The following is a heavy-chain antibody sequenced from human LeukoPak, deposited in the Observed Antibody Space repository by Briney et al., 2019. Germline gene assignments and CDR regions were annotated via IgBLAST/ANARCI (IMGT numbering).Heavy chain of an antibody. CDR3: AQDISWFAFDI. V-gene: IGHV3-23*01. Sequence: PGGSLRLSCAASGFTFSNFGMNWVRQAPGKGLQWVSGIGPGGDNKYYADSLEGRFTISRDNSKNPVYLQMNSLRAEDTALYYCAQDISWFAFDIWGQGTMITVSS. CDR1: GFTFSNFG. CDR2: IGPGGDNK. J-gene: IGHJ3*02. D-gene: IGHD3-10*01.